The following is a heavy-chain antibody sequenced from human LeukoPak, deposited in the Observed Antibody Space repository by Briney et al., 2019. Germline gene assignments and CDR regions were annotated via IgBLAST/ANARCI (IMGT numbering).Heavy chain of an antibody. CDR1: GFTFSDYG. Sequence: GGSLRLSCAASGFTFSDYGMHWVRQAPGKGLEWVAFIRYDGSNKYYADSVKGRFTISRDNSKNTLYLQMNSLRAEDTAVYYCARDGILGYCSSTSCYLLYYYYYYMDVWGKGTTVTVSS. CDR2: IRYDGSNK. D-gene: IGHD2-2*01. CDR3: ARDGILGYCSSTSCYLLYYYYYYMDV. J-gene: IGHJ6*03. V-gene: IGHV3-30*02.